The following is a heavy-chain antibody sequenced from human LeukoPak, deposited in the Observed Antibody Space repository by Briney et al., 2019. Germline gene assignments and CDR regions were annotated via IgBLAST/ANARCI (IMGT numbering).Heavy chain of an antibody. V-gene: IGHV4-61*02. J-gene: IGHJ6*03. D-gene: IGHD3-3*01. CDR2: IYTRGST. Sequence: SETLSLTCIVSGGSISSGSYYWSWMRQPAGEGLEWIGRIYTRGSTNYNPSLKSRVTISVDTSKYQFSLKLSSVTAADKAVYYCSRVLLYDFWSGYLPPYYYMYVWGKGTTVTLSS. CDR3: SRVLLYDFWSGYLPPYYYMYV. CDR1: GGSISSGSYY.